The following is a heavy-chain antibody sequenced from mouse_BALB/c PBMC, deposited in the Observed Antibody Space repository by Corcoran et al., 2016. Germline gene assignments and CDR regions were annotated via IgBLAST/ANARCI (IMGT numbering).Heavy chain of an antibody. V-gene: IGHV1-9*01. D-gene: IGHD2-4*01. CDR3: ARHYDYDGYYYAMDY. Sequence: QVQLQQSGAELMKPGASVKISCKATGYTFSSYWIEWVKQRPGHGLEWIGEILPGSGSTNYNEKFKGKATFTADTSSNTAYMQLSSLTSEDSAVYYCARHYDYDGYYYAMDYWGQGTSVTVSS. J-gene: IGHJ4*01. CDR2: ILPGSGST. CDR1: GYTFSSYW.